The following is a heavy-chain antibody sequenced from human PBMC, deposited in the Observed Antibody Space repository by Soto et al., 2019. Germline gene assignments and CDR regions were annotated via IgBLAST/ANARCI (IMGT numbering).Heavy chain of an antibody. CDR3: ARSAYYDILTGCYGYYYYGMDV. J-gene: IGHJ6*02. CDR2: IYPGDSDT. Sequence: GESLKISCKGSGYSFTSYWIGWVRQMPGKGLEWMGIIYPGDSDTRYSPSFQGQVTISADKSISTAYLQWSSLKASDTAMYYCARSAYYDILTGCYGYYYYGMDVWGQGTTVTVSS. CDR1: GYSFTSYW. D-gene: IGHD3-9*01. V-gene: IGHV5-51*01.